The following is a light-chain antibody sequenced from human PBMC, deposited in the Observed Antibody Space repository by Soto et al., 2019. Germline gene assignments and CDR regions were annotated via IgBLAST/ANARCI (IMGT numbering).Light chain of an antibody. CDR3: SSFTSSVTYV. CDR2: DVS. V-gene: IGLV2-14*01. Sequence: QSALTQPASVSGSPGQSITISCTCTSSDVGGHNSVSWYRQDPGKAPKLMIYDVSNRPSGVSDRFSGSKSGNTASLTISGLQIEDEADYYCSSFTSSVTYVFGTGTKVTVL. CDR1: SSDVGGHNS. J-gene: IGLJ1*01.